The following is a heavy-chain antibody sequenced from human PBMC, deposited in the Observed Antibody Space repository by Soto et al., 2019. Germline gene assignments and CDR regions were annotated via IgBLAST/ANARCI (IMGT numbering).Heavy chain of an antibody. CDR1: GGSFSGYY. V-gene: IGHV4-34*01. CDR2: INHSGST. CDR3: ARGGTTSQPDIAAAGTYYYYGMDV. Sequence: SETLSLTCAVYGGSFSGYYWSWIRQPPGKGLEWIGEINHSGSTNYNPSLKSRVTISVDTSKNQFSLKLSSVTAADTAVYYCARGGTTSQPDIAAAGTYYYYGMDVWGQGTTVTVSS. J-gene: IGHJ6*02. D-gene: IGHD6-13*01.